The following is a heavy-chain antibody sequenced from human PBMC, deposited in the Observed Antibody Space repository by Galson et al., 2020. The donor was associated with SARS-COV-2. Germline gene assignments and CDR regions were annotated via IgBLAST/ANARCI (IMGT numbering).Heavy chain of an antibody. J-gene: IGHJ6*02. CDR1: GGSFSGYY. CDR3: ARTTCGGSCPLYYDGMDV. CDR2: INHSGDT. D-gene: IGHD2-15*01. V-gene: IGHV4-34*01. Sequence: SETLSLTCAVFGGSFSGYYWSWIRQSPGKGLEWIGEINHSGDTHYNPSLKSRVTMSVDTSKNQFSLKLNSVTAADTAVYYCARTTCGGSCPLYYDGMDVWAQGTTVTVSS.